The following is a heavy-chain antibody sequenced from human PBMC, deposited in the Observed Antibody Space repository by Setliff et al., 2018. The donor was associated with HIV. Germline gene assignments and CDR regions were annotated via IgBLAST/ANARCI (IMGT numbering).Heavy chain of an antibody. Sequence: LSLTCSVSGHSIRSGYYWGWIRQPPGKGLEWIGTMYHSGSTYYNPSLQGRVTMFFDTSEGHFSLRLSSVTAADTAVYYCASRWGSYYDTNGHPFDYWGQGTLVTVSS. J-gene: IGHJ4*02. CDR1: GHSIRSGYY. CDR3: ASRWGSYYDTNGHPFDY. CDR2: MYHSGST. V-gene: IGHV4-38-2*01. D-gene: IGHD3-22*01.